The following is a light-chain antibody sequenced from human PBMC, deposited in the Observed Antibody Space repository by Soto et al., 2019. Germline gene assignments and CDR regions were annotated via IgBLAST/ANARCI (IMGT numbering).Light chain of an antibody. CDR2: EVS. V-gene: IGLV2-8*01. J-gene: IGLJ2*01. Sequence: QSVLSQPPAASGSPGMSVTLSCSGTDNDVGRYDYVSWYQQHPGKAPKLLIYEVSKRPSGVPDRFSDSKSGNTASLTVTGLQGEDEADYYCMSYVGGNSVAFGGGTKVTVL. CDR1: DNDVGRYDY. CDR3: MSYVGGNSVA.